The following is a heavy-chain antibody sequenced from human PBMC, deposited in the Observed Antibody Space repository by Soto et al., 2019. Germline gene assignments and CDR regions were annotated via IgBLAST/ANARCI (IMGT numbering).Heavy chain of an antibody. J-gene: IGHJ6*03. Sequence: DVQLLESGGGLVQWGGSLRLSCVTSGFTFSTYGMTWVRQAPGKGLEWVSYGGSGGSRYYAESVKGRFTISRENSKNTPSPEMNSLRAEDTATYYCVKFRGRAYPYYYMDVWGKGTTVTVSS. CDR1: GFTFSTYG. CDR2: YGGSGGSR. CDR3: VKFRGRAYPYYYMDV. D-gene: IGHD3-10*01. V-gene: IGHV3-23*01.